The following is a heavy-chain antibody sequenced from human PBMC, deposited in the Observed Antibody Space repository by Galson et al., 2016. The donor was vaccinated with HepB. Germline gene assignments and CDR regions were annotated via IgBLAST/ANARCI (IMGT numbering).Heavy chain of an antibody. V-gene: IGHV3-33*01. CDR2: IWSDGSNR. J-gene: IGHJ5*02. Sequence: SLRLSCAVSGFTFSRSGMHWVRQAPGKGPEWVAVIWSDGSNRYYADSVQGRFTISRDNSKNTLFLQMNSLRAEDTAVYFCARDPHASGWAAYYFDAWGQGTLVTVSS. CDR1: GFTFSRSG. D-gene: IGHD6-19*01. CDR3: ARDPHASGWAAYYFDA.